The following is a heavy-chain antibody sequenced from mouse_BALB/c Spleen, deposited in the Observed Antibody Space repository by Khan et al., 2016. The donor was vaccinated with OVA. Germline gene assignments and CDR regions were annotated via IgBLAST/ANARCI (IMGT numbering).Heavy chain of an antibody. D-gene: IGHD2-2*01. V-gene: IGHV1S135*01. J-gene: IGHJ3*01. CDR3: TRHGYVAWFTY. CDR1: GYSFTSYY. CDR2: IDPFSGGT. Sequence: EVQLQESGPELMKPGASVKISCKASGYSFTSYYIHWVKESHGKSLEWIGYIDPFSGGTTYNQKFKGKATLTVDESSSTAYIHLSNLTSEDSAVDYCTRHGYVAWFTYWGQGTLVTVSA.